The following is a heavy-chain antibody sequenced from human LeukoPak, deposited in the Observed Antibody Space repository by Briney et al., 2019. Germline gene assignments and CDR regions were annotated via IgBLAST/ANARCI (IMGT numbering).Heavy chain of an antibody. Sequence: SETLSLTCAVYGGSFSGYYWSWIRQPPGKGLEWIGEINRSGSTNYNPSLKSRVTISVDTSKNQFSLKLSSVTAADTAVYYCARRGYGDYGRWGQGTLVTVSS. J-gene: IGHJ4*02. CDR2: INRSGST. V-gene: IGHV4-34*01. D-gene: IGHD4-17*01. CDR1: GGSFSGYY. CDR3: ARRGYGDYGR.